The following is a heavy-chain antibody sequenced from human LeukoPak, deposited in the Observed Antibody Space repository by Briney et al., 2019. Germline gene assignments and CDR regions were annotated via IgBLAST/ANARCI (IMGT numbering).Heavy chain of an antibody. J-gene: IGHJ5*02. Sequence: GGSLRLSCAASGFTFSDHYMSWIRQAPGKGLEWVSYISSSGSTIYYADSVKGRFTISRDNAKNSLYLQMNSLRAEDTAVYYCARRSSGWYGDWFDPWGQGTLVTVSS. CDR1: GFTFSDHY. V-gene: IGHV3-11*04. D-gene: IGHD6-19*01. CDR3: ARRSSGWYGDWFDP. CDR2: ISSSGSTI.